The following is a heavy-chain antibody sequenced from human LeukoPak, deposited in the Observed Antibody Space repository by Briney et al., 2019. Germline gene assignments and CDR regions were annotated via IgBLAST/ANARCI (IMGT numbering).Heavy chain of an antibody. V-gene: IGHV3-23*01. J-gene: IGHJ6*02. CDR1: GFTFSSYA. Sequence: GGSLRLSCAASGFTFSSYAMSWVRQAPGKGLEWVSAISGSGGSTYYADSVKGRFTISRDSSKNTLFLQMNSLRAEDTAVYYCARCQLICYGMDVWGQGTTVTVSS. CDR2: ISGSGGST. CDR3: ARCQLICYGMDV. D-gene: IGHD4/OR15-4a*01.